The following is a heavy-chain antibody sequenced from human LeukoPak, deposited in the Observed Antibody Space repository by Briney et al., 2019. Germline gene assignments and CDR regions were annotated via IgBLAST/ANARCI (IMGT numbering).Heavy chain of an antibody. Sequence: GGSLRLSCAASEFIFGAYWMTWVRQAPGKGLEWVANINQAGSEEYYMDSVKGRFTISRDNAKKSLFLQMNSLTAEDTGLYYCVRSLERFGTRDYWGQGTLVTVSS. D-gene: IGHD3-10*01. CDR2: INQAGSEE. V-gene: IGHV3-7*01. J-gene: IGHJ4*02. CDR3: VRSLERFGTRDY. CDR1: EFIFGAYW.